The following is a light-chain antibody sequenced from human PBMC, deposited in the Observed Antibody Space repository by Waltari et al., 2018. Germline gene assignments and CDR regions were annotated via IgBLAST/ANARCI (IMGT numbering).Light chain of an antibody. V-gene: IGKV2-30*01. Sequence: DDVMTQSPLSLPVTLGQPASISCRSSQSLVYSDGNIYLNWFQQRPGQSTRRLIYKVSRRDSGVPDRFSGSGSGTDFTLRISRVEAEDVGLYFCMQGTNWPQSFGQGTKLEIK. CDR1: QSLVYSDGNIY. CDR2: KVS. CDR3: MQGTNWPQS. J-gene: IGKJ2*03.